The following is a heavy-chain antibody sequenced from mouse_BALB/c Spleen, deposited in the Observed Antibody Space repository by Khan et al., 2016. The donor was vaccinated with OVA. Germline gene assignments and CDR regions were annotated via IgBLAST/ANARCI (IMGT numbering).Heavy chain of an antibody. J-gene: IGHJ3*01. V-gene: IGHV3-2*02. D-gene: IGHD3-3*01. Sequence: EVQLVETGPGLVKPSLSLSLTCTVTGYSITSDYAWNWIRQFPGHKLEWMGYISYSGRTSYTPSLKSRISITRDPSKNQFFLQLNSGTTEDTATYVCGRGRAYWGQGTLVTVSA. CDR2: ISYSGRT. CDR3: GRGRAY. CDR1: GYSITSDYA.